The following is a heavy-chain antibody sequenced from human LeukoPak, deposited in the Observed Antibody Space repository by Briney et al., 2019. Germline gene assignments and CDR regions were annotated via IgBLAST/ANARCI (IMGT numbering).Heavy chain of an antibody. J-gene: IGHJ3*02. CDR3: ARDSSSGAFDI. V-gene: IGHV4-4*07. CDR1: GGSISSYY. Sequence: SETLSLTCTVSGGSISSYYWSWIRQPAGKGLEWIGRLYTSGSTNYNPSLKSRVTISVDTSKNQFSLKLSSVTAADTAVYYCARDSSSGAFDIWGQGTMVTVSS. CDR2: LYTSGST. D-gene: IGHD6-6*01.